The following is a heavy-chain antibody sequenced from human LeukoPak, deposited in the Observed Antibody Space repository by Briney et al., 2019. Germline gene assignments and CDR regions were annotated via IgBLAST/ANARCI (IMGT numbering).Heavy chain of an antibody. J-gene: IGHJ4*02. Sequence: GGSLRLSCAASGLTLSSYAMTWVRQAPGRGLEWVSSVDGGGGGTYYADSVRGRFTISRDNSKDTLYLQMNGLRAEDTAVYFCAKQSAGSAAWYSLHYDFWGQGTLATVSS. CDR2: VDGGGGGT. D-gene: IGHD6-13*01. CDR3: AKQSAGSAAWYSLHYDF. CDR1: GLTLSSYA. V-gene: IGHV3-23*01.